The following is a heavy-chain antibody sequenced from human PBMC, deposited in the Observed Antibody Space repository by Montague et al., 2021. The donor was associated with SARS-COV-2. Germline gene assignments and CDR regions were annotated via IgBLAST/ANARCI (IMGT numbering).Heavy chain of an antibody. J-gene: IGHJ4*02. CDR1: GFTFGGYD. CDR3: ARGGEWSSSSLPDY. V-gene: IGHV3-13*04. CDR2: IGIGGDT. Sequence: SLRLSCAASGFTFGGYDMNWVRLAPGKGLEWVSAIGIGGDTYYLGSVKGRFIISRENAKNSLYLQMNSLRVGDTAVYYCARGGEWSSSSLPDYWGQGTLVTVSS. D-gene: IGHD6-6*01.